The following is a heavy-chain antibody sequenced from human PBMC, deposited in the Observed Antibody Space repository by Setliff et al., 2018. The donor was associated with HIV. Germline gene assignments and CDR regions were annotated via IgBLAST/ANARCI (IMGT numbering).Heavy chain of an antibody. D-gene: IGHD6-19*01. CDR1: GGSISNITYF. CDR2: IFYSGNT. V-gene: IGHV4-39*01. Sequence: SETLSLTCTVSGGSISNITYFWGWIRQPPGKGLEWIGSIFYSGNTYYNPSLKSRVTISVDTSKNQFSLKLRSVTAADTAVYYCARHITGWYDYYYYVDVWGKGNTVTVSS. J-gene: IGHJ6*03. CDR3: ARHITGWYDYYYYVDV.